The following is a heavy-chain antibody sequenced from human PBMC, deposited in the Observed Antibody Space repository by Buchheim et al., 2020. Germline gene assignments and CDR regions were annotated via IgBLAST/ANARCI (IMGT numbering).Heavy chain of an antibody. V-gene: IGHV3-21*01. CDR3: ARGPVDTAMGIDY. J-gene: IGHJ4*02. CDR2: ISSSSSYI. CDR1: GFTFSSYS. D-gene: IGHD5-18*01. Sequence: EVQLVESGGGLVKPGGSLRLSCAASGFTFSSYSMNWVRQAPGKGLEWVSSISSSSSYIYYADSVKGRFNISRDNATNSMYLQMNSLRAEDTAVYYCARGPVDTAMGIDYWGQGTL.